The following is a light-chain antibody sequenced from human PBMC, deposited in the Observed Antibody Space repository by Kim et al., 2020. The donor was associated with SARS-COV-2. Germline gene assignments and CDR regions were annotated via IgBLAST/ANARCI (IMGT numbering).Light chain of an antibody. V-gene: IGKV1-5*03. CDR3: QQYNSYPQT. CDR1: ESIYIW. CDR2: EAS. Sequence: DTQMTQSPSTVSASIGDRVVITCRASESIYIWLAWYHQRPGKAPRLLMHEASILESDIPSRFSGSRSGTEFTLTISSLQPDDLGTYYCQQYNSYPQTFGQGTKVDIK. J-gene: IGKJ1*01.